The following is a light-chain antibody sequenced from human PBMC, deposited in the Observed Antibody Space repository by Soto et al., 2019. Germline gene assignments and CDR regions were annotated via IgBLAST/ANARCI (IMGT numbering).Light chain of an antibody. V-gene: IGKV3-11*01. CDR3: QQRSNWPPI. CDR1: QSVSSY. Sequence: EIVLTQSPATLSLSPVERATLSCRASQSVSSYLAWYQQKPGQAPRLLIYDASNRATGIPARFSGSGSGTDFTLTISSLEPEDFAVYYCQQRSNWPPIFGGGTKV. J-gene: IGKJ4*01. CDR2: DAS.